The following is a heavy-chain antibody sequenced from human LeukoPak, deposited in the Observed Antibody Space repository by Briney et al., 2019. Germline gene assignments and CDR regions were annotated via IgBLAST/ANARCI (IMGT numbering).Heavy chain of an antibody. D-gene: IGHD4-17*01. CDR3: ARGWDYGTEMEY. CDR1: GFTFSDYY. Sequence: PGGSLRLSCAASGFTFSDYYMSWIRQAPGKGLVWVSRINSDGSSTSYADSVKGRFTISRDNAKNTLYLQMNSLRAEDTAVYYCARGWDYGTEMEYWGQGTLATVSS. V-gene: IGHV3-74*01. J-gene: IGHJ4*02. CDR2: INSDGSST.